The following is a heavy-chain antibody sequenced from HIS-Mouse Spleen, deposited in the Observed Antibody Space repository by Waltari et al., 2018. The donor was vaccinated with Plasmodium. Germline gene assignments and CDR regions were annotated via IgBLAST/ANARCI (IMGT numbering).Heavy chain of an antibody. CDR3: ARDTRLEVRSYWYFDL. CDR2: ISSSSYI. J-gene: IGHJ2*01. CDR1: GFTFIGVS. D-gene: IGHD3-3*01. Sequence: EVQLVESGGGLVKPGGSLRLSCAASGFTFIGVSFNGVRQGPGKGLEWVSSISSSSYIYYADSVKGRFTISRDNAKNSLYLQMNSLRAEDTAVYYCARDTRLEVRSYWYFDLWGRGTLVTVSS. V-gene: IGHV3-21*01.